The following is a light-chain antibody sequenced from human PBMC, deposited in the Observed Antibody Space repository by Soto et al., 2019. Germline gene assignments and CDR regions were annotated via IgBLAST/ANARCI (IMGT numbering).Light chain of an antibody. V-gene: IGKV3-20*01. Sequence: EIVLTQSPGPLYMSPGERATLSCRASQSLTNNYLAWFQQKPGQAPRLLIYGASNRPTDIPDRFSGSGSGTDFSLTISRLEPEDFAVYYCHQYGILPRTFGQGTKVDIK. CDR1: QSLTNNY. CDR2: GAS. CDR3: HQYGILPRT. J-gene: IGKJ1*01.